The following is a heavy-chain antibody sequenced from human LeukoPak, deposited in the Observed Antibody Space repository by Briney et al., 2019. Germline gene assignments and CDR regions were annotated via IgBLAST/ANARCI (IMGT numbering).Heavy chain of an antibody. CDR1: GFTVSSNY. J-gene: IGHJ5*02. CDR3: ARTMVRGVIVWFDP. V-gene: IGHV3-53*01. Sequence: GGSLRLSCAASGFTVSSNYMSCVRQAPGKGLEWVSVIYSGGSTYYADSVKGRFTISRDNSKNTLYLQMNSLRAEDTAVYYCARTMVRGVIVWFDPWGQGTLVTVSS. D-gene: IGHD3-10*01. CDR2: IYSGGST.